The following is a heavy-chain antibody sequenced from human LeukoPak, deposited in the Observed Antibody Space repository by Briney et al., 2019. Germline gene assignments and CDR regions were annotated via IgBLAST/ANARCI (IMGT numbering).Heavy chain of an antibody. J-gene: IGHJ4*02. CDR1: GFTFSSYA. CDR3: AKGLGGGATDTVYY. D-gene: IGHD1-26*01. CDR2: ISYDGSNK. V-gene: IGHV3-30-3*01. Sequence: GSLRLSCAASGFTFSSYAMHWVREAPGKGLEWVAVISYDGSNKYYADSVKGRFTISRDNSKNTPYLQMNGLRAEDTALYYCAKGLGGGATDTVYYWGQGTLVSVSS.